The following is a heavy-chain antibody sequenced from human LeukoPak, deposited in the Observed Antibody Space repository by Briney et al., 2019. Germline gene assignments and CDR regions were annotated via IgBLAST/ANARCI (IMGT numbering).Heavy chain of an antibody. CDR2: IYNNGTT. CDR3: VRGNYDNRGYSNAFDI. J-gene: IGHJ3*02. Sequence: PSGTLSLTCTVSGASISSSYWSWIRQAPGKRLAWIGYIYNNGTTNSNPSLKSRVTISAATSKNQFSLKLNSGTAEDTAVYYCVRGNYDNRGYSNAFDIWGQGAMVTVSS. D-gene: IGHD3-22*01. CDR1: GASISSSY. V-gene: IGHV4-59*01.